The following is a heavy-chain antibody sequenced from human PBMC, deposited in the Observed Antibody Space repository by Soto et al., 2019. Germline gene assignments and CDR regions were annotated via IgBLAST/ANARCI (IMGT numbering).Heavy chain of an antibody. CDR1: GYNFFNFD. D-gene: IGHD2-21*01. CDR2: VNPNNGET. CDR3: AKVSRQGSGIDFDY. V-gene: IGHV1-8*02. Sequence: QVQLVQSGAELKKPGASVKVSCKASGYNFFNFDMNWLRQASGQGPEWIGYVNPNNGETGYAQKFQGRVTLTTDISTTTAYMELTSLRSDDTAIYYCAKVSRQGSGIDFDYWGQGTLITVSS. J-gene: IGHJ4*02.